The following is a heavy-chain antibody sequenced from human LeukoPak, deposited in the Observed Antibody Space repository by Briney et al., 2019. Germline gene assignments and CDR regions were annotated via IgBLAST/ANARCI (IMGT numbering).Heavy chain of an antibody. D-gene: IGHD5-18*01. CDR1: GYTFTRYG. Sequence: GASVKVSCKTSGYTFTRYGVSWVRQAPGQRLEWMGWISTYNYNTNYAQKFRGRVTLTKDTSTSTVYMELRSLRSDDTAIYYCARQVDTTMVLPDYRGQGPLVTVSS. CDR2: ISTYNYNT. V-gene: IGHV1-18*01. CDR3: ARQVDTTMVLPDY. J-gene: IGHJ4*02.